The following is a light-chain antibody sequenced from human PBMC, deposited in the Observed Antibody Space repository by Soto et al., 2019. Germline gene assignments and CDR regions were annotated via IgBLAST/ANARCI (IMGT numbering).Light chain of an antibody. V-gene: IGKV1-33*01. J-gene: IGKJ4*01. CDR3: QQYDSLPT. CDR2: GAS. CDR1: HDITNY. Sequence: DIQMTQSPSSLSASVGDRFTITCQASHDITNYLNWYQQKPGKGPRLLIYGASNLETGVPSRFSGSGFGTDFSFTISSLQPEDFATYYCQQYDSLPTFGGGTKVDI.